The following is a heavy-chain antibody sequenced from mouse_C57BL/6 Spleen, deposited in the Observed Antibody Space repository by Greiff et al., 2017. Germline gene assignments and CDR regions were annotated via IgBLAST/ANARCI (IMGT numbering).Heavy chain of an antibody. V-gene: IGHV1-53*01. CDR1: GYTFTSYW. CDR2: INPSNGGT. Sequence: QVHVKQSGTELVKPGASVKLSCKASGYTFTSYWMHWVKQRPGQGLEWIGNINPSNGGTNYNEKFKSKATLTVDKSSSTAYMQLSSLTSEDSAVYYCARERDYDPNYAMDYWGQGTSVTVSS. CDR3: ARERDYDPNYAMDY. D-gene: IGHD2-4*01. J-gene: IGHJ4*01.